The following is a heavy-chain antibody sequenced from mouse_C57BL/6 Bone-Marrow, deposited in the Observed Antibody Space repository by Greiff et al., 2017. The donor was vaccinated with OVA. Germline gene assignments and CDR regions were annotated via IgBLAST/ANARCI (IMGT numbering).Heavy chain of an antibody. Sequence: QVQLQQSGPELVKPGASVKLSCKASGYTFTSYDINWVKQRPGQGLEWIGWIYPRDGSTKYNEKFKGKATLTVDTSSSTAYMELHSLTSEDSAVYFCARRYDYDWFAYWGQGTLVTVSA. V-gene: IGHV1-85*01. CDR2: IYPRDGST. D-gene: IGHD2-4*01. CDR3: ARRYDYDWFAY. J-gene: IGHJ3*01. CDR1: GYTFTSYD.